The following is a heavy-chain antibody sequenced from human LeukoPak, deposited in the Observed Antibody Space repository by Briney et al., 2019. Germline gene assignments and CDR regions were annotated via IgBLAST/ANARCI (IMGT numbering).Heavy chain of an antibody. CDR2: IYYSGSA. CDR3: ARDLDY. CDR1: GGSISSYY. Sequence: SETLSLTCTVSGGSISSYYWSWIRQPPGKGLEWIGYIYYSGSANYNPSLKSRVTISVDTSKNQFSLKLSSVTAADTAVYYCARDLDYWGQGTLVTVSS. J-gene: IGHJ4*02. V-gene: IGHV4-59*01.